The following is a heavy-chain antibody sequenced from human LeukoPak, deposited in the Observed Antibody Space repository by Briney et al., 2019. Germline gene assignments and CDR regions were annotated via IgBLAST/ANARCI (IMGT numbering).Heavy chain of an antibody. CDR1: GGSTSSYY. J-gene: IGHJ4*02. CDR3: AGQSTVTRRVDY. D-gene: IGHD4-17*01. Sequence: SETLSLTCTVSGGSTSSYYWSWIRQPAGKGLEWIGRIYTSGSTNYNPSLKSRVTMSVDTSKNQFSLKLSSVTAADTAVYYCAGQSTVTRRVDYWGQGTLVTVSS. V-gene: IGHV4-4*07. CDR2: IYTSGST.